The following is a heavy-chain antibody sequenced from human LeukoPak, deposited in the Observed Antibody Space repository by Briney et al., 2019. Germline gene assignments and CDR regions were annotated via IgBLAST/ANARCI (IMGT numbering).Heavy chain of an antibody. D-gene: IGHD5-12*01. V-gene: IGHV3-21*01. Sequence: GGSLRLSCAASGFTFSSYSMNWVRQAPGKGPEWVSSISSSSSYIYYADSVKGRFTISRDNAKNSLYLQMNSLRAKDTAVYYCARRGYSGYDSWFDPWGQGTLVTVSS. CDR3: ARRGYSGYDSWFDP. J-gene: IGHJ5*02. CDR2: ISSSSSYI. CDR1: GFTFSSYS.